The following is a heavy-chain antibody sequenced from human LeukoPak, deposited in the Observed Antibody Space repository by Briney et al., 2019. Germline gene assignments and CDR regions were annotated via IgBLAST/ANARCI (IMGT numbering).Heavy chain of an antibody. V-gene: IGHV1-18*01. CDR3: ARDGYFDL. CDR2: ISAHNGNT. CDR1: GYTFATYG. Sequence: GASVKVSCKASGYTFATYGIAWVRQAPGQGLEWMGWISAHNGNTNYAQSLQGRVTMTTDTSTNTAYMELRSLRSDDTAVYYCARDGYFDLWGRGTLVTVSS. J-gene: IGHJ2*01.